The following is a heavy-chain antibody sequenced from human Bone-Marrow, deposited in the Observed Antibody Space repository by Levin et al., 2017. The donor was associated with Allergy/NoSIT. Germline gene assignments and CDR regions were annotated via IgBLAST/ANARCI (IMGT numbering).Heavy chain of an antibody. D-gene: IGHD4-17*01. CDR1: GGSFSGYY. CDR3: ARGRPPLNDYGDKGRAFDI. Sequence: SQTLSLTCAVYGGSFSGYYWSWIRQPPGKGLEWIGEINHSGSTNYNPSLKSRVTISVDTSKNQFSLKLSSVTAADTAVYYCARGRPPLNDYGDKGRAFDIWGQGTMVTVSS. CDR2: INHSGST. J-gene: IGHJ3*02. V-gene: IGHV4-34*01.